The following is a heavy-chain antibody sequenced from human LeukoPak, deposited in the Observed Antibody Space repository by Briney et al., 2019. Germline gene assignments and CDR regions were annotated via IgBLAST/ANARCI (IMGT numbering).Heavy chain of an antibody. Sequence: PGGSLRLSCAASEFTFSAYWMHWVRQAPGKGLVWVSRIRGDGSMTNYADSVTGRFTISRDNAKNTLYLQMNSLRLEDTAVYYCARENLAAAADYWGQGTVVTVSS. D-gene: IGHD6-25*01. CDR1: EFTFSAYW. CDR3: ARENLAAAADY. V-gene: IGHV3-74*01. J-gene: IGHJ4*02. CDR2: IRGDGSMT.